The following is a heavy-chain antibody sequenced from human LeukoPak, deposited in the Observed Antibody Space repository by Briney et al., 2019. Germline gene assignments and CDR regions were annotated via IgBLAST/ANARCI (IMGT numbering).Heavy chain of an antibody. CDR3: ARDPPKGSSSSGY. CDR2: IYSGGST. CDR1: GFTVSSNY. D-gene: IGHD6-6*01. J-gene: IGHJ4*02. V-gene: IGHV3-53*01. Sequence: PGGSLRLSCAASGFTVSSNYMSWVRQAPGKGLEWVSVIYSGGSTYYADSVKGRFTISRDNSKNTLYLQMNSLRAEDTAVYYCARDPPKGSSSSGYWGQGTLVTVSS.